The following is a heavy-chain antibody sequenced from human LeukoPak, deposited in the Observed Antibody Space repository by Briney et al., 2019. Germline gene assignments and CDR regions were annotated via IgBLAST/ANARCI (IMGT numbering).Heavy chain of an antibody. Sequence: PSETLSLTCTVSGFSINSGGYYWSWIRQPPGKGLEWLGHIYQSGSTYYNPSLKSRVTISVDRSRNQFSLNLTSVTAADTAVYYCAREGRGWSNPIDHWGQGTLASVSS. CDR1: GFSINSGGYY. J-gene: IGHJ4*02. CDR3: AREGRGWSNPIDH. D-gene: IGHD6-19*01. V-gene: IGHV4-30-2*01. CDR2: IYQSGST.